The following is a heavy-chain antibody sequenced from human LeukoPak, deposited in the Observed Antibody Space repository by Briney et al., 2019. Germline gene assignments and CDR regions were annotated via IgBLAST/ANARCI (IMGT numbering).Heavy chain of an antibody. Sequence: SETLSLTCAVYGGSFSGYYWSWIRQPPGKGLEWIGEINHSGSTNYNPSLKSRVTISVDTSKNQFSLKLSSVTAADTAVYYCARGLHTRYGSGSYYRPTRYYFYYWGQGTLVTVSS. CDR1: GGSFSGYY. V-gene: IGHV4-34*01. CDR2: INHSGST. CDR3: ARGLHTRYGSGSYYRPTRYYFYY. D-gene: IGHD3-10*01. J-gene: IGHJ4*02.